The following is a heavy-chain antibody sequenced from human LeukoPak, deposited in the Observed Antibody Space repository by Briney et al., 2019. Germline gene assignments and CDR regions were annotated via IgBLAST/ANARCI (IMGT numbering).Heavy chain of an antibody. V-gene: IGHV4-39*01. CDR2: IYYSGST. D-gene: IGHD2-15*01. J-gene: IGHJ4*02. CDR3: ARQPQDMVVVVAATPFFCDY. Sequence: SETLSLTCTVSGGSISSSIYYWGWHPPPQGLELVGIGRIYYSGSTYYNQSLNSRVTIPVDTSKNQFSLKLSSVTAADTAVYYCARQPQDMVVVVAATPFFCDYGGQGTLDSV. CDR1: GGSISSSIYY.